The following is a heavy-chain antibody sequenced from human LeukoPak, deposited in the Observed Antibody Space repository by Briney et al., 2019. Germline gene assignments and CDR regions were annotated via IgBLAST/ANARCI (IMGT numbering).Heavy chain of an antibody. CDR3: GRYGLGAHHIDY. CDR2: INQGGSET. Sequence: GGSLRLSCAASGFTFSQYWMSWVRQAPGKGLEWVAKINQGGSETWTVDSVKGRFTTSRDNARNSLYLQMNSLRAEDTAVYYCGRYGLGAHHIDYWGQGTLVTVSS. CDR1: GFTFSQYW. J-gene: IGHJ4*02. D-gene: IGHD3-16*01. V-gene: IGHV3-7*01.